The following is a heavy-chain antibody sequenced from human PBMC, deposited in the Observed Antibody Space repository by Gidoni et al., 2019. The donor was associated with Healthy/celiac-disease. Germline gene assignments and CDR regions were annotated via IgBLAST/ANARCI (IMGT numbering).Heavy chain of an antibody. Sequence: QLQLQESGSGLVKPPQTLSLTCAVSGGSISSGVYSWRWIRQPPGKGLEWIVYIYHSGSTYYNPSLKSRVTISVDRSKNQFSLKLSSVAAADTAVYYCARGGGSYHQWYFDYWGQGTLVTVSS. CDR1: GGSISSGVYS. CDR3: ARGGGSYHQWYFDY. J-gene: IGHJ4*02. V-gene: IGHV4-30-2*01. D-gene: IGHD1-26*01. CDR2: IYHSGST.